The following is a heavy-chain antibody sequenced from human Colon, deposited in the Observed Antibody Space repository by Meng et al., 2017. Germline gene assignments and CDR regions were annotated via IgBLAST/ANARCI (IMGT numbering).Heavy chain of an antibody. D-gene: IGHD1-26*01. J-gene: IGHJ4*02. CDR3: AGGRPGSAPFDY. V-gene: IGHV3-72*01. CDR2: SRSKASGYTT. CDR1: GFTFSDHL. Sequence: VRRVESGGGLVQPGGSLGLSCAASGFTFSDHLMDWVRQAPGKGLEWVGRSRSKASGYTTEYAASVRGRFTVSRHDSENSLFLQMNSLKAEDTAVYYCAGGRPGSAPFDYWGRGTLVTVSS.